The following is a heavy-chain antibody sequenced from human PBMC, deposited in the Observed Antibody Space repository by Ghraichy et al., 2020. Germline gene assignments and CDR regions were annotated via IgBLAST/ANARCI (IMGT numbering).Heavy chain of an antibody. CDR3: ARDGPTIFGVANGFDP. CDR1: GGSISSSNW. V-gene: IGHV4-4*02. J-gene: IGHJ5*02. D-gene: IGHD3-3*01. CDR2: IYHSGST. Sequence: SETLSLTCAVSGGSISSSNWWSWVRQPPGKGLEWIGEIYHSGSTNYNPSLKSRVTISVDKSKNQFSLKLSSVTAADTAVYYCARDGPTIFGVANGFDPWGQGTLVTVSS.